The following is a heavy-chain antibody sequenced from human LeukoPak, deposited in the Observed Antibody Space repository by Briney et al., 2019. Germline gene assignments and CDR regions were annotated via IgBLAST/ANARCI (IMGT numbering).Heavy chain of an antibody. V-gene: IGHV3-23*01. J-gene: IGHJ4*02. CDR2: ISGSGGST. CDR1: GFTFSSYA. D-gene: IGHD3-3*01. CDR3: AKEDDFWSGYYIIPFDY. Sequence: GGSLRLSCAASGFTFSSYAMSWVRQAPGKGLEWVSAISGSGGSTYYADSVKGRFTISRDNSKNTLYLRMNSLRAEDTAVYYCAKEDDFWSGYYIIPFDYWGQGTLVTVSS.